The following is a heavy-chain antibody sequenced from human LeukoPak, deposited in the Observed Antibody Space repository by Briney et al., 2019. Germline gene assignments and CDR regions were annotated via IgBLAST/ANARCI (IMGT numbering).Heavy chain of an antibody. CDR2: IYGGGDT. CDR1: GFPVSSDY. D-gene: IGHD3-22*01. J-gene: IGHJ4*02. Sequence: GGSLRLSCAASGFPVSSDYMGWVRQAPGKGLEYVSIIYGGGDTFYADSVKGRFTISRDNSKNTLYLQMNSLRAEDTAVYYCARDSHKLHSSAYFYFFDYWGQGTLVSVSS. CDR3: ARDSHKLHSSAYFYFFDY. V-gene: IGHV3-66*02.